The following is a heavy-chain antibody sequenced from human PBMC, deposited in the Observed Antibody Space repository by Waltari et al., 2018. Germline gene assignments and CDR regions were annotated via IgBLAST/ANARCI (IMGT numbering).Heavy chain of an antibody. J-gene: IGHJ6*02. D-gene: IGHD6-19*01. V-gene: IGHV3-23*01. Sequence: EVQLLESGGGLVQPGGSLRLSCAASGFTFSSYAMSWVRQAPGKGLEWVSAISGSGGSTYYADAVKGRFTISRDNSKNTLYLQMNSLRAEDTAVYYCAKDHSSGWWGGNYYGMDVWGQGTTVTVSS. CDR3: AKDHSSGWWGGNYYGMDV. CDR2: ISGSGGST. CDR1: GFTFSSYA.